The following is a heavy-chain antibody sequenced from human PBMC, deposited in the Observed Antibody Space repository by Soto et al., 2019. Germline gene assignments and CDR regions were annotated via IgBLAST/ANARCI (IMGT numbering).Heavy chain of an antibody. CDR2: IIPALGTT. CDR3: ARPDFGDYWYFDL. CDR1: GGPFSSHT. V-gene: IGHV1-69*08. Sequence: QDQLVQSGAEVKKPGSSVKVSGKAFGGPFSSHTFSWVRQAPGQGLEWMGRIIPALGTTTYAQKFQGSVTITADESVTTVYMELNSLRTEDTAVYYCARPDFGDYWYFDLWGRGTLVTVSS. J-gene: IGHJ2*01. D-gene: IGHD4-17*01.